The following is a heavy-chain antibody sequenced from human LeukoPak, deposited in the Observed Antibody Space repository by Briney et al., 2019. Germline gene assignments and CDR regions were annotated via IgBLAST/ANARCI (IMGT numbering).Heavy chain of an antibody. J-gene: IGHJ4*02. CDR1: GGTFSSYA. CDR2: IIPILGIA. Sequence: ASVKVSCKASGGTFSSYAISWVRQAPGQGLEWMGRIIPILGIANYAQKFQDRVTITADKSTSTAYMELSSLRSEDTAVYYCARAVSGVDFDYWGQGTLVTVSS. V-gene: IGHV1-69*04. D-gene: IGHD2/OR15-2a*01. CDR3: ARAVSGVDFDY.